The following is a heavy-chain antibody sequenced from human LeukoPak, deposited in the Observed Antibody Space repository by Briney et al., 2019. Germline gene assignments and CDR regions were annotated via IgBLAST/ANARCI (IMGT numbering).Heavy chain of an antibody. Sequence: PGGSLRLSCAASGFTFSSYSMNWVRQAPGKGLEWVSYISSSSTIYYADSVKGRFTISRDNAKRSLYLHMSSLRPEDTAFYFCTKQALGFDLWGQGTLVTVS. D-gene: IGHD1-26*01. V-gene: IGHV3-48*04. CDR1: GFTFSSYS. J-gene: IGHJ4*02. CDR2: ISSSSTI. CDR3: TKQALGFDL.